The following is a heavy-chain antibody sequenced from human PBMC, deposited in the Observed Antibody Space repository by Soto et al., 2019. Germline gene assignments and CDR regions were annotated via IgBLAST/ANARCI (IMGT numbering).Heavy chain of an antibody. CDR3: VQHLLRRLY. CDR1: GFSLTTRGVG. J-gene: IGHJ4*02. V-gene: IGHV2-5*02. CDR2: IYWDDDK. Sequence: QITLKESGPTLVKPTQTLTLTCTFSGFSLTTRGVGVGWIRQPPGKALEWVSVIYWDDDKRYSPSLNSRLTITKDTSNHQVFLIMTNVDPLDTAPYYWVQHLLRRLYWGQGTLVTVSS.